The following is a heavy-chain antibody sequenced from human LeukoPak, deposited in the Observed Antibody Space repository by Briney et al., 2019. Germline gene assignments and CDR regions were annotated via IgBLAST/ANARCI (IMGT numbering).Heavy chain of an antibody. CDR2: ISSSSGYM. V-gene: IGHV3-21*01. CDR3: ARGGFDILSGAFDI. J-gene: IGHJ3*02. CDR1: GFTFSTYS. D-gene: IGHD3-9*01. Sequence: PGGSLRLSCAASGFTFSTYSMNWVRQAPGKGLEWVSSISSSSGYMYYADSVRGRFTISRDNAKNSLYLQMNSLRAEDTAVYYCARGGFDILSGAFDIWGQGTMVTVSS.